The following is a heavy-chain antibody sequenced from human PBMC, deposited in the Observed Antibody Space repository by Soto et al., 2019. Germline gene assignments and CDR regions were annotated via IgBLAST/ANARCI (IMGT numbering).Heavy chain of an antibody. CDR1: GYSISSGYY. CDR3: ARGRGATDYFDY. V-gene: IGHV4-38-2*02. Sequence: SETLSLTCTVSGYSISSGYYWGWIRQPPGKGLEWIGSIYHSGSTYYNPSLKSRVTISVDTSKNQFSLKLSSETAADTAVYYCARGRGATDYFDYWGQGTLVTVSS. J-gene: IGHJ4*02. CDR2: IYHSGST. D-gene: IGHD1-26*01.